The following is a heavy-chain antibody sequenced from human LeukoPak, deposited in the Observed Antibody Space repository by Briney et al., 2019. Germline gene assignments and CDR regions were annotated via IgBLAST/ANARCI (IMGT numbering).Heavy chain of an antibody. CDR2: IYYSGST. V-gene: IGHV4-39*01. CDR3: ARRGYDSSGYYYAY. CDR1: GGSISSSSYY. Sequence: PSETLSLTCTVSGGSISSSSYYWGWIRQPPGKGLEWIGRIYYSGSTYYNSSLKSRVTISVDTSRNQFSLKLSSVTAAETAVYYCARRGYDSSGYYYAYWGQGTLVTVSS. J-gene: IGHJ4*02. D-gene: IGHD3-22*01.